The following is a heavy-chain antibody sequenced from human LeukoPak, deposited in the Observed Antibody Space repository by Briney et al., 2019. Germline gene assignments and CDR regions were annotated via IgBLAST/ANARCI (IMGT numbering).Heavy chain of an antibody. CDR1: GFTLSRYW. CDR3: ARDQSIAGPTTADY. V-gene: IGHV3-74*01. CDR2: INSDGSVT. D-gene: IGHD1-26*01. Sequence: GGSLRLSGAASGFTLSRYWMHGVRQAPGKGLVWVSRINSDGSVTTYADSVEGRFTISRDNAKNTLYLQMNSLRAEDTAVYYCARDQSIAGPTTADYWGQGTLVTVSS. J-gene: IGHJ4*02.